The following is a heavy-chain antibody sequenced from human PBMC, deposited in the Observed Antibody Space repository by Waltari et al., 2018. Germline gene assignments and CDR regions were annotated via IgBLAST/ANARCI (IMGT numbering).Heavy chain of an antibody. J-gene: IGHJ4*02. D-gene: IGHD6-6*01. CDR3: ASSTSIAARGGYY. CDR1: GYPFTSYY. CDR2: INPSGGST. V-gene: IGHV1-46*01. Sequence: QVQLVQSGAEVKKPGASVKVSCKASGYPFTSYYMHWVRQAPGQGLEWMGIINPSGGSTSYAQKFQGRVTMTRDTSTSTVYMELSSLRSEDTAVYYCASSTSIAARGGYYWGQGTLVTVSS.